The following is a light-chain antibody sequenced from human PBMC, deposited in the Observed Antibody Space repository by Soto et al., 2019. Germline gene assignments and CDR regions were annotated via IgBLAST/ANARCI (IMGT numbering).Light chain of an antibody. Sequence: EIVMTQSPATLSVSPGERATLSCRASQSVSSNLAWYQQKPGQAPRLLIYGASTRATGIPARFSGSRSGTEFTLTVSSLQSEDFAGYYCQQYNNCTYTFGQGTKLEIK. V-gene: IGKV3-15*01. CDR2: GAS. CDR3: QQYNNCTYT. CDR1: QSVSSN. J-gene: IGKJ2*01.